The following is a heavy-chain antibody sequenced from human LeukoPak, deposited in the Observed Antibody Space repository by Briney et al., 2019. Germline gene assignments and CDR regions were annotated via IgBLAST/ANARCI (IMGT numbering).Heavy chain of an antibody. V-gene: IGHV5-51*01. D-gene: IGHD6-13*01. CDR1: GYIFTSYW. Sequence: PGESLQISCEGSGYIFTSYWIGWGRQLPGKGLEWMGIIYPGDSDTRYSPSFQGQVTISADKSISTAYLQWCSLKASDTAMYYCARLSALAAAFWFDPWGQGTLVTVSS. J-gene: IGHJ5*02. CDR2: IYPGDSDT. CDR3: ARLSALAAAFWFDP.